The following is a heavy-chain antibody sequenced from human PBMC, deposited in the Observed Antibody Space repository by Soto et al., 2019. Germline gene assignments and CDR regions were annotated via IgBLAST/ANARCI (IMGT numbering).Heavy chain of an antibody. CDR2: INPSDSYT. CDR3: ARLGYCTGTSCYTFDS. Sequence: GESLKISCQGSGYSFTSYWIDWVRQRPGKGLEWMGRINPSDSYTTYSPSFQGHVTISTDKSFSTAYLQWSGLKASDTAMYYCARLGYCTGTSCYTFDSWGQGTLVTVSS. J-gene: IGHJ4*02. V-gene: IGHV5-10-1*01. CDR1: GYSFTSYW. D-gene: IGHD2-2*02.